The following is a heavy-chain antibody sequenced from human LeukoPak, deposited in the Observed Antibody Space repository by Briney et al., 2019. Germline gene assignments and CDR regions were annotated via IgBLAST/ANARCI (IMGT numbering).Heavy chain of an antibody. D-gene: IGHD3-10*01. CDR2: ISAYNGNT. Sequence: APVKVSCKASGYTFTSYGISWVRQAPGQGLEWMGWISAYNGNTNYAQKLQGRDTMTTDTSTSTAYMELRSLRSDDTAVYYCARDYYGSGSYYNLYYYYMDVWGKGTTVTISS. V-gene: IGHV1-18*01. J-gene: IGHJ6*03. CDR1: GYTFTSYG. CDR3: ARDYYGSGSYYNLYYYYMDV.